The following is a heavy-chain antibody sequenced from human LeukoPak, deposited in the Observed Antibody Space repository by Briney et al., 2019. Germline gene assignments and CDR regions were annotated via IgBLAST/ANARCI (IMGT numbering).Heavy chain of an antibody. J-gene: IGHJ6*03. Sequence: GASVKVSCKASGGTLSNSVINWVREAPGLGLEWVGGIIPFFNTTKYAQKFQGRVTILADESTTTVSLELTSLTSADTAVYYCATLTAVGGRAPTGFYYMDVWGKGTTVTVSS. V-gene: IGHV1-69*13. CDR2: IIPFFNTT. CDR3: ATLTAVGGRAPTGFYYMDV. CDR1: GGTLSNSV. D-gene: IGHD2-8*02.